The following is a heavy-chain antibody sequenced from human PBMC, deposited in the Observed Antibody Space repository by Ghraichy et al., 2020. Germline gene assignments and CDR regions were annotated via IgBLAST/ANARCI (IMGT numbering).Heavy chain of an antibody. D-gene: IGHD3-16*02. CDR3: APVMGYTPGGYDC. Sequence: SETLSLTCTVSGGYITGSPYHWGWIRQPPGKGLEWIGSINDSRHTYYNPSLESRVTISIDISKNRFSLSLHSVTAADTAVYYCAPVMGYTPGGYDCWGQGILVTVSS. CDR1: GGYITGSPYH. CDR2: INDSRHT. V-gene: IGHV4-39*01. J-gene: IGHJ4*02.